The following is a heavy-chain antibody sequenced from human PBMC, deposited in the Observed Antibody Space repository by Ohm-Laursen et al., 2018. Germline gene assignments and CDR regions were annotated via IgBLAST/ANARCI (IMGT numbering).Heavy chain of an antibody. CDR2: ISWNSGSI. CDR1: GFTFDDYA. J-gene: IGHJ6*02. Sequence: SSLRLSCAASGFTFDDYAMHWVRQAPGKGLEWVSGISWNSGSIGYADSVKGRFTISRDNAKNSLYLQMNSLRAEDTALYYCAKDIAAYYYYGMDVWGQGTTVTVSS. V-gene: IGHV3-9*01. CDR3: AKDIAAYYYYGMDV.